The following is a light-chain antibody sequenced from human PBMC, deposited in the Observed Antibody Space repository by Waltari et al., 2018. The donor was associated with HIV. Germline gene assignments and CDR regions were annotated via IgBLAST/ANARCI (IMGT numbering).Light chain of an antibody. Sequence: QSVLTQPPSASGTPGQRVTISCSGNSSNIGSNYVYCYQQLPGTTPRLLNFRNNQSPSGVPDRFAGSKSGTSASLAISGLRSEDEADYFCATWDDSLSALWVFGGGTKLTVL. CDR2: RNN. CDR1: SSNIGSNY. J-gene: IGLJ3*02. V-gene: IGLV1-47*01. CDR3: ATWDDSLSALWV.